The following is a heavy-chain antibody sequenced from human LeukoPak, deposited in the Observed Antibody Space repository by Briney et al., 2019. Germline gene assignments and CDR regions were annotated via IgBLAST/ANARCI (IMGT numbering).Heavy chain of an antibody. J-gene: IGHJ4*02. CDR1: GFTVSSNY. CDR2: IYSGGST. V-gene: IGHV3-66*02. CDR3: ARDLRAPTVTLAFDY. D-gene: IGHD4-17*01. Sequence: QAGGSLRLSCAASGFTVSSNYMSWVCQAPGKGLEWVSVIYSGGSTYYADSVKGRFTISRDNSKNTLYLQMNSLRAEDTAVYYCARDLRAPTVTLAFDYWGQGTLVTVSS.